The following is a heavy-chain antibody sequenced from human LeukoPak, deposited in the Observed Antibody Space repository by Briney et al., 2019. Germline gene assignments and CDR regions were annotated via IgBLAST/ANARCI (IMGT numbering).Heavy chain of an antibody. CDR1: GYTFTDYY. D-gene: IGHD5-18*01. CDR3: ARGPELWLQFYYYGMDV. J-gene: IGHJ6*02. V-gene: IGHV1-8*02. CDR2: INCITGDT. Sequence: ASVKVSCKASGYTFTDYYIHWVRQAPRQGLEWMGRINCITGDTRSAQKFQGRVTMTRNTSISTAYMELSSLRSEDTAVYYCARGPELWLQFYYYGMDVWAKGPRSPSP.